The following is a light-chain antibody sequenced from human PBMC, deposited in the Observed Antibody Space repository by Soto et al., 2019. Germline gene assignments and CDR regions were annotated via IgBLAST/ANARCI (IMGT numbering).Light chain of an antibody. J-gene: IGLJ3*02. CDR1: SSDVGGYNY. CDR3: ASYTGSISSTLVV. Sequence: QSALTQPASVSGSPGQSITISCTGTSSDVGGYNYVSWYQQHPGKAPRLMIYEVSNWPSGVSNRFSGSKSGNTASLTISGLQAEDEGDYYCASYTGSISSTLVVFGGGTQLTVL. V-gene: IGLV2-14*01. CDR2: EVS.